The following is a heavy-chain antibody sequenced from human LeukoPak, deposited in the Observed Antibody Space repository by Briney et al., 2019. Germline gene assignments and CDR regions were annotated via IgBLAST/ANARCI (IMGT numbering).Heavy chain of an antibody. J-gene: IGHJ5*02. CDR2: IIPIFGTP. D-gene: IGHD1-26*01. Sequence: WASVKVSCKASGGTFSSYAISWVRQAPGQGLEWMGGIIPIFGTPNYAQNFQGRVTITADESASTAYMELTGLRSEDTAVYYCAKEGVLGATMTNNWFDPWGQGTLVTVSS. CDR1: GGTFSSYA. V-gene: IGHV1-69*13. CDR3: AKEGVLGATMTNNWFDP.